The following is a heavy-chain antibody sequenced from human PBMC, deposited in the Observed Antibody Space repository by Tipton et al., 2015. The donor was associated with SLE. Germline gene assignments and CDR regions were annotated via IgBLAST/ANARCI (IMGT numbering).Heavy chain of an antibody. V-gene: IGHV4-39*01. CDR1: GGSIISSSHY. J-gene: IGHJ2*01. CDR2: IYYSGSP. Sequence: TLSLTCTVSGGSIISSSHYWGWIRQPPGKGLEYIGSIYYSGSPYYNPSLKSRVTISLDTTKNQFPLKLSSVTAADTAVYYCARRGVGATYWYFDLWGRGTLVTVSS. CDR3: ARRGVGATYWYFDL. D-gene: IGHD1-26*01.